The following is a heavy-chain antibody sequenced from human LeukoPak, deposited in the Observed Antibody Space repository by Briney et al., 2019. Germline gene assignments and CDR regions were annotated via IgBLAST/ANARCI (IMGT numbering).Heavy chain of an antibody. D-gene: IGHD4-17*01. Sequence: GSLRLSCAASGFTFSSYAMHWVRQAPGKGLEWVAVISYDGSNKYYADSVKGRFTISRDNSKNTLYLQMNSLRAEDTAVYYCARDGHYGDYVDYWGQGTLVTVSS. CDR2: ISYDGSNK. J-gene: IGHJ4*02. V-gene: IGHV3-30-3*01. CDR3: ARDGHYGDYVDY. CDR1: GFTFSSYA.